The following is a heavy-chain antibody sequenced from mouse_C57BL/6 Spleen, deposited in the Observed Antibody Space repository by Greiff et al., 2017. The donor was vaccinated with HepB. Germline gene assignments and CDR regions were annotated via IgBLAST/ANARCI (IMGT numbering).Heavy chain of an antibody. CDR3: TTGWLPGVDY. CDR1: GFNIKDYY. D-gene: IGHD2-3*01. V-gene: IGHV14-1*01. CDR2: IDPEDGDT. J-gene: IGHJ2*01. Sequence: VQLQQSGAELVRPGASVKLSCTASGFNIKDYYMHWVKQRPEQGLEWIGRIDPEDGDTEYAPKFQGKSTMTADTSSHTAYLQLSSLTSEDTAVYYCTTGWLPGVDYWGQGTTLTVSS.